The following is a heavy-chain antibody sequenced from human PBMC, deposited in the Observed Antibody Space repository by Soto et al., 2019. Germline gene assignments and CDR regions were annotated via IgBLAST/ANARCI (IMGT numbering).Heavy chain of an antibody. D-gene: IGHD3-16*02. CDR3: ARDRRRPDYVWGSYRYTHAFDI. V-gene: IGHV1-18*01. CDR2: ISPYNGNT. Sequence: ASVEVSSKASGYPFTSHGISSVRQAPGQGPEWLGWISPYNGNTNYAQKIHGRVTMTTDTSTSTGYMELRSLRSEDTAVYYCARDRRRPDYVWGSYRYTHAFDIWGQGTMVTVSS. CDR1: GYPFTSHG. J-gene: IGHJ3*02.